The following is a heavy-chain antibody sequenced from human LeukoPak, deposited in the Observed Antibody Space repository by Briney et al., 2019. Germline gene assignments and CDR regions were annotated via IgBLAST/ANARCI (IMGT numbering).Heavy chain of an antibody. Sequence: PGGSLRLSCAASGFPFSSYWMQWVRQAPGKGLVWVSRINSDGSRTSYADSVKGRFTISRDNAKNTLYLQMNSLRAEDTAVYYCARSVAVADFDYWGQGTLVTVSS. CDR2: INSDGSRT. V-gene: IGHV3-74*01. CDR3: ARSVAVADFDY. J-gene: IGHJ4*02. D-gene: IGHD6-19*01. CDR1: GFPFSSYW.